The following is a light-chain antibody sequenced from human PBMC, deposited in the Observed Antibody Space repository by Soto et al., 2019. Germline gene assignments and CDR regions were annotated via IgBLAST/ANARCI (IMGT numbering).Light chain of an antibody. J-gene: IGKJ2*01. CDR3: QQYGSSPYT. V-gene: IGKV3-20*01. Sequence: EIVLTQSPGTLSLSPGETATLSCRASQTVNSDYLAWFQQRPGQAPRLLIYGASSGATGIPDRFSGSGSGTDFTLTISRLEPEDFAVYYCQQYGSSPYTFGQGTKVDI. CDR2: GAS. CDR1: QTVNSDY.